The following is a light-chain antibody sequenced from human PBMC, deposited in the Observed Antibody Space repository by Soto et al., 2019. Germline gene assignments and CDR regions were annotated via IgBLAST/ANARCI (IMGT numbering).Light chain of an antibody. J-gene: IGLJ2*01. Sequence: QSALTQPASVSGSPGQSITISCTGTSSDVGTYNYVSWYQQHPGKAPKVMIYDVSNRPSGGSTRFSGSKSGNTASLTISGLQAEDEADYYCSSYTGSSTSVIFGGGTKLTVL. CDR3: SSYTGSSTSVI. CDR2: DVS. CDR1: SSDVGTYNY. V-gene: IGLV2-14*03.